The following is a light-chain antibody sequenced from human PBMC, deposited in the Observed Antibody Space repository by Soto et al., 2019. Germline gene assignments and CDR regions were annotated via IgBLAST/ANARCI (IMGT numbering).Light chain of an antibody. J-gene: IGKJ1*01. CDR1: QRVGKN. Sequence: EIVMTQSPAALSVSPGERVTLSCRASQRVGKNLAWYQQRPGQGPRLLIYAASDRATDIPVRFSGSGSGTEFTLTISSLQSEDSAVYYCQQYNNWPPWTFGRGTKVEI. CDR3: QQYNNWPPWT. CDR2: AAS. V-gene: IGKV3-15*01.